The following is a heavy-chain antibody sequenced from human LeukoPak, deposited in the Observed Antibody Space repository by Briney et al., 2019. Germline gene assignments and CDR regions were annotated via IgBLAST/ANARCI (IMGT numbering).Heavy chain of an antibody. CDR1: GGSISSYY. Sequence: SETLSLTCTVSGGSISSYYWSWIRQPAGKGLEWIGRIYTSGSNYNPSLKSRVTISVDKSKNQFSLKLNPVTAADTAVYYCARDPKGYGEADYWGQGNLVTVSS. CDR2: IYTSGS. V-gene: IGHV4-4*07. J-gene: IGHJ4*02. D-gene: IGHD4-17*01. CDR3: ARDPKGYGEADY.